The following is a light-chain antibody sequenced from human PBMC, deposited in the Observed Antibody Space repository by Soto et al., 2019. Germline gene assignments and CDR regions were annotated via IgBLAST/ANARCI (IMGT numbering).Light chain of an antibody. J-gene: IGKJ5*01. CDR1: QSISSY. V-gene: IGKV1-39*01. CDR3: QQSYSTSIT. Sequence: DIQMTQSPSSLSASVGDRVTITCRASQSISSYLNWYQQKPGKAPKLLIYAASSLQSGVPSRFSGSGSGTDFTLTISSLRPEDFATCYCQQSYSTSITFGQGTRLEIK. CDR2: AAS.